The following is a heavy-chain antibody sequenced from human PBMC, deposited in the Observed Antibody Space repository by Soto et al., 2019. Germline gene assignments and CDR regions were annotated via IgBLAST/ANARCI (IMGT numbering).Heavy chain of an antibody. CDR2: IYYSGST. Sequence: SETLSLACTVSGGSISSGDYYWSWIRQPPGKGLEWIGYIYYSGSTYYNPSLKSRVTISVDTSKNKFSLKLSSVTAADTAVYFCARGHYYYGMDVWGQGITVTVSS. V-gene: IGHV4-30-4*01. CDR3: ARGHYYYGMDV. CDR1: GGSISSGDYY. J-gene: IGHJ6*02.